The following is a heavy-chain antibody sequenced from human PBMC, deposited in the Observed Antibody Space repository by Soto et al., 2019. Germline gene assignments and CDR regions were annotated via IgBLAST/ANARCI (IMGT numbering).Heavy chain of an antibody. Sequence: ASVKVSCKASGYTFTSYTIHWVRQAPGQRLEWMGWINAGNGNTKYSQKFQGGVTITRDTSTTTAYMELRSLRSDDTAVYYCARDPYHVLMVNAPNLYGMDVWGQGTTVTVSS. CDR1: GYTFTSYT. CDR3: ARDPYHVLMVNAPNLYGMDV. D-gene: IGHD2-8*01. J-gene: IGHJ6*02. CDR2: INAGNGNT. V-gene: IGHV1-3*01.